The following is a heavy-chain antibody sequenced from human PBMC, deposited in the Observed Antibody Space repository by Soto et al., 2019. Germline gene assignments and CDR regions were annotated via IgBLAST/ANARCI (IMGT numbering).Heavy chain of an antibody. CDR1: GGSISRGGYS. V-gene: IGHV4-30-2*01. Sequence: SETLSLTCAVSGGSISRGGYSWSWIRQPPGKGLEWIGYIYHSGSTYYNPSLKSRVTISVDRSKNQFSLKLTSVTAADTAVYYCARAGNERGPDFWSGYYTYGMDVWGQGTTVTVSS. CDR3: ARAGNERGPDFWSGYYTYGMDV. J-gene: IGHJ6*02. D-gene: IGHD3-3*01. CDR2: IYHSGST.